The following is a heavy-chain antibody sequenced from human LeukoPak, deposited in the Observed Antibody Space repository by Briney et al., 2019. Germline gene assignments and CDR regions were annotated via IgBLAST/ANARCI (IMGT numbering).Heavy chain of an antibody. CDR1: GGSISSYY. V-gene: IGHV4-59*12. J-gene: IGHJ3*02. CDR3: ARAPETYYYDSSGYAAFDI. CDR2: IYYSGST. Sequence: SETLSLTCTVSGGSISSYYWSWIRQPPGKGLEWIGYIYYSGSTYYNPSLKSRVTISVDRSKNQFSLKLSSVTAADTAVYYCARAPETYYYDSSGYAAFDIWGQGTMVTVSS. D-gene: IGHD3-22*01.